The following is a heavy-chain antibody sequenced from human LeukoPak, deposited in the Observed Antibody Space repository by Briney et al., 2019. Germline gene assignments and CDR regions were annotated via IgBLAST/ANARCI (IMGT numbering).Heavy chain of an antibody. CDR3: AKWGFLEWLLSMFDY. D-gene: IGHD3-3*01. CDR1: GFTFTSYA. Sequence: GGSLRLSCAASGFTFTSYAMSWVRQAPGKGLERVSAISGSGDKTYNADSVKGRFTISRDNSKNTVYLQMNSLRAEDTAVYYCAKWGFLEWLLSMFDYWGQGTLVTVSS. CDR2: ISGSGDKT. J-gene: IGHJ4*02. V-gene: IGHV3-23*01.